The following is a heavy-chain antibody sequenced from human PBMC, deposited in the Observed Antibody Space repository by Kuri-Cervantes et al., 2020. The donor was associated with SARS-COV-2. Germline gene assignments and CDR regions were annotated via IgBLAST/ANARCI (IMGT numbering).Heavy chain of an antibody. J-gene: IGHJ3*01. Sequence: EPLKISLTVLGGPISSISYYWGWIRQPPGEGLEWIGSIYYSGSTCYNPSLKSRVTISVDTSKNQFSLKLSSVTAADTAVYYCARDKTDSSSWVPGAFEFWGQGIMVTVSS. V-gene: IGHV4-39*07. CDR1: GGPISSISYY. CDR2: IYYSGST. D-gene: IGHD6-13*01. CDR3: ARDKTDSSSWVPGAFEF.